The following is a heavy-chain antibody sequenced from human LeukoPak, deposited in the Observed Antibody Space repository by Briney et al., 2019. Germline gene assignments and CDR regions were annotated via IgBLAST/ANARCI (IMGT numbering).Heavy chain of an antibody. CDR3: ARLDYYRSDAFEM. J-gene: IGHJ3*02. V-gene: IGHV4-39*01. Sequence: ASETLSLTCSVSGGSINSSSFYWGWIRQSPGKGLEWLGSVYYGGSTSDNPSLKSRVITSVDTSKNQVSLKLSSVTAADTGVYYCARLDYYRSDAFEMWGQGAMVTVSS. D-gene: IGHD3-10*01. CDR2: VYYGGST. CDR1: GGSINSSSFY.